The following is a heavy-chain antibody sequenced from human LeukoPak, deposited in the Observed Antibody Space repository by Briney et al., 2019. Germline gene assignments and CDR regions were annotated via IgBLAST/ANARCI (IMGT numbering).Heavy chain of an antibody. CDR2: MNPNSGNT. CDR3: ARGHRMVRGVSKRYYYMDV. Sequence: ASVKVSCKASGGTFSSYAISWVRQATGQGLEWMGWMNPNSGNTGYAQKFQGRVTITRNTSISTAYMELSSLRSEDTAVYYCARGHRMVRGVSKRYYYMDVWGKGTTVTVSS. CDR1: GGTFSSYA. V-gene: IGHV1-8*03. J-gene: IGHJ6*03. D-gene: IGHD3-10*01.